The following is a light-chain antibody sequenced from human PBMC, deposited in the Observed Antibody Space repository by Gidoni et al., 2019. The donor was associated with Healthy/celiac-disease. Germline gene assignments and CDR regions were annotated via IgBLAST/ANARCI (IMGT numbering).Light chain of an antibody. CDR2: GNS. Sequence: QSVLTQPPSVSGAPRQRVTISCTGRSSNIGAGYDVHWYQQLPGTAPKLLIYGNSNRPSGVPDRFSGSKSGTSASLAITGLQAEDEADYYCQSYDSSLSGSEVFGGGTKLTVL. CDR3: QSYDSSLSGSEV. J-gene: IGLJ2*01. CDR1: SSNIGAGYD. V-gene: IGLV1-40*01.